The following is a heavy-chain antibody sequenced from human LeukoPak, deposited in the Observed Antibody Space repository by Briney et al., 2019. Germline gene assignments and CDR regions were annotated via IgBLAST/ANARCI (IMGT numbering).Heavy chain of an antibody. Sequence: GSLRLSCAASGLSFSSYAMTWARQAPVKGLEWVSAISGDGTRTYYADSVKGRFTISRDNSKNTLYLEMSSLRVEDTAIYYCAKWPEGAMDYFDYWGQGTLVTVSS. V-gene: IGHV3-23*01. D-gene: IGHD3-16*01. CDR2: ISGDGTRT. J-gene: IGHJ4*02. CDR3: AKWPEGAMDYFDY. CDR1: GLSFSSYA.